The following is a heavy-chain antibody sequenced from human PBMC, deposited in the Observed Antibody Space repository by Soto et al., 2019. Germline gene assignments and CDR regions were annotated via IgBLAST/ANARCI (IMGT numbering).Heavy chain of an antibody. V-gene: IGHV3-74*01. J-gene: IGHJ4*02. CDR2: ISSDGTTT. Sequence: EVQLVESGGGLVQSGGSRGLSCVASGFRFRSYWMHWVRQAPGKGLVWVARISSDGTTTTYADSANGRFTVSRDNAANTLYLQMSSLRAEDTAVYYCAREYYGVLTGYYNDYWGQGTLVTVSS. D-gene: IGHD3-9*01. CDR1: GFRFRSYW. CDR3: AREYYGVLTGYYNDY.